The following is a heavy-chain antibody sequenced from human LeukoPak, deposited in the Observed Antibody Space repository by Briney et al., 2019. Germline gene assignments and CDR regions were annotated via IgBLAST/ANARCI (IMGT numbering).Heavy chain of an antibody. CDR2: IYYCGSP. J-gene: IGHJ4*02. Sequence: PSETLSLTCTVSGGSISSSSYYWGWIRQPPGKGLEWIGSIYYCGSPYYNPSLKSRVTISVDTSKNQFSLKLSSVTAADTAVYYCARGQYGYSSSYPFDYWGQGTLVTVSS. CDR1: GGSISSSSYY. CDR3: ARGQYGYSSSYPFDY. D-gene: IGHD6-6*01. V-gene: IGHV4-39*07.